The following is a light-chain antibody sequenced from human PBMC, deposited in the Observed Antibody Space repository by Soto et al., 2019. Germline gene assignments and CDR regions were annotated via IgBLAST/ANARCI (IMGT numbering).Light chain of an antibody. CDR3: SSDTSSSTYV. CDR1: SSDVGSYNR. Sequence: QSVLTQPPSVSGSPGQSVTISCTGTSSDVGSYNRVSRYQQSPGTAPKLMIYEVTNRPSGVPDRFSGSKSGNTASLTISGLQAEDDADYYCSSDTSSSTYVFGTGAKVIVL. V-gene: IGLV2-18*02. J-gene: IGLJ1*01. CDR2: EVT.